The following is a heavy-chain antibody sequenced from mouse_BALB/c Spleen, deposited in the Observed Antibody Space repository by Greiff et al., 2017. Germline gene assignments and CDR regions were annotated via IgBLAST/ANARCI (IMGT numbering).Heavy chain of an antibody. J-gene: IGHJ4*01. CDR3: ARRITTVAHYAMDY. D-gene: IGHD1-1*01. V-gene: IGHV2-2*02. CDR2: IWSGGST. CDR1: GFSLTSYG. Sequence: VMLVESGPGLVQPSQSLSITCTVSGFSLTSYGVHWVRQSPGKGLEWLGVIWSGGSTDYNAAFISRLSISKDNSKSQVFFKMNSLQANDTAIYYCARRITTVAHYAMDYWGQGTSVTVSS.